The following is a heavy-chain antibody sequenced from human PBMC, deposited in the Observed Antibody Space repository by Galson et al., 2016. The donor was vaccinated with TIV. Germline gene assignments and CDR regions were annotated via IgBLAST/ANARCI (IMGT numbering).Heavy chain of an antibody. CDR3: ARCGQWSTYYFDY. J-gene: IGHJ4*02. Sequence: ETLSLTCTVSGGSISSNLYYWGWIRQPPGKGLEWIAIIYYTGETYYNPSLESRISISIDTSKNQFSLELMSVTAADTAVYYCARCGQWSTYYFDYWGQGTLVTVSS. V-gene: IGHV4-39*01. CDR2: IYYTGET. D-gene: IGHD2-15*01. CDR1: GGSISSNLYY.